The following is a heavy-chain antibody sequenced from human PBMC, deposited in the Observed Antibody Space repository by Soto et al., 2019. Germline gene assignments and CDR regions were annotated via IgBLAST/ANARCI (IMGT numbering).Heavy chain of an antibody. D-gene: IGHD2-2*01. J-gene: IGHJ5*02. CDR1: GGTFSSYA. CDR3: ARTLGYCSSTSCYYNWFDP. Sequence: SVKVSCKVSGGTFSSYAISWVRQAPGQGLEWMGGIIPIFGTANYAQKFQGRVTITADESTSTAYMELTSLRSEETAVYYSARTLGYCSSTSCYYNWFDPWGQGTLVTVSS. V-gene: IGHV1-69*13. CDR2: IIPIFGTA.